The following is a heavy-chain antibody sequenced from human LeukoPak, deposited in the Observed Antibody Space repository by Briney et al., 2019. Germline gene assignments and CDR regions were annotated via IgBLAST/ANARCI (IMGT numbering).Heavy chain of an antibody. CDR3: ARGKAAAASTLPFDP. V-gene: IGHV4-59*01. Sequence: SETLSLTCTVSGGSINYYYWNWIRQPPGKGLEWIGHIYYSGSTNYNSSLKSRVTISVDTPRNQFSLKLSSLTAADTAVYYCARGKAAAASTLPFDPWGQGTLVTVSS. D-gene: IGHD6-13*01. CDR1: GGSINYYY. CDR2: IYYSGST. J-gene: IGHJ5*02.